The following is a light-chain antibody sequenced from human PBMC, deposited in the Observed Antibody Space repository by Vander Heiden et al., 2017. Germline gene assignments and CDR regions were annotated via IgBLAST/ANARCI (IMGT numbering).Light chain of an antibody. CDR1: ALPKQY. CDR2: KDS. V-gene: IGLV3-25*03. J-gene: IGLJ2*01. Sequence: SYDLTQPPSVSVSPGQTARITCSGDALPKQYAYWYQQKPGQAPVLVIYKDSERPSGIPERLSCSSSGTTVTLTISGVQAADEADYYCQSADSSGTYASRMVFGGGTKLTVL. CDR3: QSADSSGTYASRMV.